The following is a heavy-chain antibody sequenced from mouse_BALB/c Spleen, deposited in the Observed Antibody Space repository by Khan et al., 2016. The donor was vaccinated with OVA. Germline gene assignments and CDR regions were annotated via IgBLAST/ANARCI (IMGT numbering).Heavy chain of an antibody. V-gene: IGHV3-2*02. J-gene: IGHJ3*01. CDR1: GYSITSDYA. CDR2: ISYSGTT. Sequence: EVQLQESGPGLVKPSQSLSLTCTVTGYSITSDYAWNWIRQFPGNKVEWMGYISYSGTTTYNPSLKSRISITRDTSKNQFFLQLNSVTTEDTATYYCARSPDGYYAWFAYWGQGTLVTVSA. CDR3: ARSPDGYYAWFAY. D-gene: IGHD2-3*01.